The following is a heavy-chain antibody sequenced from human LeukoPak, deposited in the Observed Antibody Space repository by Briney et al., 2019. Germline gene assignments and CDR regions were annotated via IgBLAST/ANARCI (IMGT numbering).Heavy chain of an antibody. CDR1: GYTFITYY. J-gene: IGHJ4*02. CDR3: ARSRLLLDD. D-gene: IGHD2-21*02. V-gene: IGHV1-46*04. CDR2: INPTGGRT. Sequence: ASVKVSSKASGYTFITYYLRSVRPAPGQGLGWVGIINPTGGRTSHPKKLQGRDTMTGDKATSTDDMELSSQRSEVTAVYYCARSRLLLDDWGQGTLVTVSS.